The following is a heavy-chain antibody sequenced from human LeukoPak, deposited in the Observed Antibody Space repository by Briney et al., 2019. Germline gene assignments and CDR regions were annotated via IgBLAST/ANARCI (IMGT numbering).Heavy chain of an antibody. V-gene: IGHV4-59*01. CDR3: ARNSGSYYDLNY. CDR1: GGSISSYY. D-gene: IGHD1-26*01. Sequence: PSETLSLTCTVSGGSISSYYWSWVRQPPGKGLEWIGYIYYTGSTSYNPSLKSRVTISMDTSKNQFSLKLSSVTAADSAVYYCARNSGSYYDLNYWGQGTLVTVSS. J-gene: IGHJ4*02. CDR2: IYYTGST.